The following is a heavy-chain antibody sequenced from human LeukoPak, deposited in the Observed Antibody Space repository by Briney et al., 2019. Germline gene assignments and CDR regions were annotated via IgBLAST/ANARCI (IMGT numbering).Heavy chain of an antibody. D-gene: IGHD6-13*01. CDR1: GGSISSGGYY. CDR3: ARASAAGTHLDY. V-gene: IGHV4-31*03. Sequence: SQTLSLTCTVSGGSISSGGYYWRWIRLHPGKGLEWIGYIYYSGSTYYNPSLKSRVTISVDTSKNQFSLKLSSVTAADTAVYYCARASAAGTHLDYWGQGTLVTVSS. CDR2: IYYSGST. J-gene: IGHJ4*02.